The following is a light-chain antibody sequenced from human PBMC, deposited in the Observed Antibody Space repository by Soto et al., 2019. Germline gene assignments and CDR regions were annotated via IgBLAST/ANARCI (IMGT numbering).Light chain of an antibody. J-gene: IGLJ1*01. CDR2: HVT. CDR1: SSDVGAYNY. Sequence: QSVLTQPASVSGALGQSITISCSGTSSDVGAYNYVSWYQQYPGKAPKLMIYHVTDRPSGVSNRFSGSKSGNTASLTTSGLQAEDEADYYCCSYTTSNTFVFGTGTKVTVL. CDR3: CSYTTSNTFV. V-gene: IGLV2-14*01.